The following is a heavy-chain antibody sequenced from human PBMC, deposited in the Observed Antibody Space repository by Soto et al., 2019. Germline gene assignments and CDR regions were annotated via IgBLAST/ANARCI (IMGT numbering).Heavy chain of an antibody. CDR3: ARDSIYSSSWYDY. D-gene: IGHD6-13*01. V-gene: IGHV3-30-3*01. Sequence: QVQLVESGGGVVQPGRSLRLSCAASGFTFSSYAMHWVRQAPGKGLEWVAVISYDGSNKYYADSVKGRFTISRDNSKKTLYLQMNSLRAEDTAVYHCARDSIYSSSWYDYWGQGSLVTVSS. CDR1: GFTFSSYA. J-gene: IGHJ4*02. CDR2: ISYDGSNK.